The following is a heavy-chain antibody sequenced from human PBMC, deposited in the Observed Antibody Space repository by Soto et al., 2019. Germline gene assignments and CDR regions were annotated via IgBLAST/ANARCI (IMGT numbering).Heavy chain of an antibody. CDR2: IISNGGST. D-gene: IGHD3-22*01. CDR1: GFTFSSYA. CDR3: ARDLKHLVYYYDSSGYPYYFDY. J-gene: IGHJ4*02. Sequence: PGGSLRLSCSGSGFTFSSYAMHWVRQAPGKGLEFVSAIISNGGSTNLADSVKGRFTISRDNSKNTLYLQMSSLRAEDTAVYYCARDLKHLVYYYDSSGYPYYFDYWGQGTLVTVSS. V-gene: IGHV3-64D*06.